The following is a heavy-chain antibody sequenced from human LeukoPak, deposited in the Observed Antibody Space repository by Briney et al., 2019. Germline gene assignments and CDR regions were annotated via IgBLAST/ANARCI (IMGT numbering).Heavy chain of an antibody. J-gene: IGHJ4*02. D-gene: IGHD3-22*01. V-gene: IGHV3-30*03. CDR1: GFTFSTYG. Sequence: GGSLRLSCAASGFTFSTYGMHWVRQAPGKGLEWVAVIAYDGSNKYYADSVKGRFTISRDNSKNTLYLQMNSLRPEDTAVYYCARGQYDGSGYLFDYWGQGTLVTVSS. CDR2: IAYDGSNK. CDR3: ARGQYDGSGYLFDY.